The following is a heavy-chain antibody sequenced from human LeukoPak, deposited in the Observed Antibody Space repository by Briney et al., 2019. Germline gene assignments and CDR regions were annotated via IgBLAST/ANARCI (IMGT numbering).Heavy chain of an antibody. J-gene: IGHJ4*02. V-gene: IGHV3-73*01. D-gene: IGHD6-19*01. CDR3: TRSYSSGWYYFDY. CDR1: GLTFSGSA. Sequence: GGSLRLSCAASGLTFSGSAMHWVRQASGKGLEWVGRIRSKANSYATAYAASVKGRFTISRDDSKNTAYLQMNSLKTEDTAVYYCTRSYSSGWYYFDYWGQGTLVTVSS. CDR2: IRSKANSYAT.